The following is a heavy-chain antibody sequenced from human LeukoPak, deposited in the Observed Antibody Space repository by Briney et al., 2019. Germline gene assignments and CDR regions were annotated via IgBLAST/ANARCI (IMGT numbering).Heavy chain of an antibody. D-gene: IGHD6-19*01. CDR1: GFTFSSYS. V-gene: IGHV3-21*01. J-gene: IGHJ3*02. CDR2: ISSSSSYI. CDR3: AREGHSSGWYKPDAFDI. Sequence: GGSLRLSCAASGFTFSSYSMNWVRQAPGKGLEWVSSISSSSSYIYYADSVKGRFTISRDNAKNSPYLQMNSLRAEDTAVYYCAREGHSSGWYKPDAFDIWGQGTMVTVSS.